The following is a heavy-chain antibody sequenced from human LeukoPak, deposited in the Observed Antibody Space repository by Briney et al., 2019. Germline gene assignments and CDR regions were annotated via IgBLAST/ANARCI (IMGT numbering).Heavy chain of an antibody. Sequence: GGSLRLSCAASVFTFSIYSMNWVRQAPGKGLECVSSISSSSSYIYYAYSVKGRSTISRGNAKTSLYLQMNSLRAEDTAVYYCTKDSSSWYVDGLYYYYGMDVWGQGTTVTASS. CDR3: TKDSSSWYVDGLYYYYGMDV. J-gene: IGHJ6*02. D-gene: IGHD6-13*01. CDR1: VFTFSIYS. CDR2: ISSSSSYI. V-gene: IGHV3-21*04.